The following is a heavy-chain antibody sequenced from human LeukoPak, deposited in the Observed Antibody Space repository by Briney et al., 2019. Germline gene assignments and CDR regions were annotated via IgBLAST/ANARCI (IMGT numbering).Heavy chain of an antibody. J-gene: IGHJ4*02. CDR3: ARDSIAVSGLPDY. CDR2: ISESGTYI. CDR1: GFTFRDYN. Sequence: PGGSLRLSCAASGFTFRDYNMNWVRQTPGKGLEWVSSISESGTYIYYADSVKGRFTISRDNAKNSLYLQMNSLRADDTAVYYCARDSIAVSGLPDYWGQGTLVTVSS. D-gene: IGHD6-19*01. V-gene: IGHV3-21*01.